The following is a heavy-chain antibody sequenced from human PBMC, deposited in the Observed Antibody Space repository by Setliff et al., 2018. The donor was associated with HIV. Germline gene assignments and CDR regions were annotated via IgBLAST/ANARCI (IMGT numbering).Heavy chain of an antibody. V-gene: IGHV4-59*11. CDR1: GGSISNHY. CDR3: ARDPGGLYCRGTSCQGGCFYP. J-gene: IGHJ5*02. Sequence: SETLSLTCTVSGGSISNHYWSWIRQPPEKGLEWIGSIFYSGNTNYNPSLKSRVTISVDKSKNQFSLKLSSVTAADTAVYYCARDPGGLYCRGTSCQGGCFYPWGQGTLVTVSS. D-gene: IGHD2-2*01. CDR2: IFYSGNT.